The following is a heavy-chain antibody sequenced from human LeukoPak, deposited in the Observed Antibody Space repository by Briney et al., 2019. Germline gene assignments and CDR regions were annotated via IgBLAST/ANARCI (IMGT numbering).Heavy chain of an antibody. J-gene: IGHJ4*02. V-gene: IGHV4-38-2*01. D-gene: IGHD4-11*01. CDR3: ARLGKDDYSSYVGY. Sequence: SETLSLTCAVSGYSISSGYYWGWIRQPPGKGLEWIGSIYHSGSTYYNPSLKSRVTISVDTSKNQFSLKLSSVTAADTAVYYCARLGKDDYSSYVGYWGQGTLVTVSS. CDR2: IYHSGST. CDR1: GYSISSGYY.